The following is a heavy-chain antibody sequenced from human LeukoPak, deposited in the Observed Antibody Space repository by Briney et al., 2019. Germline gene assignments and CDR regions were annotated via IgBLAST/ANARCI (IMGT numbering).Heavy chain of an antibody. V-gene: IGHV3-23*01. J-gene: IGHJ4*02. CDR3: ARRNHYGSKEIDY. Sequence: GGSLRLSCAASGFTFSSYAMSWVRQAPGKGLEWVSAISGSGGSTYYADSVKGRFTISRDNSKNTLYLQMNSLRAEDTAVYYCARRNHYGSKEIDYWGQGTLVTVSS. CDR2: ISGSGGST. CDR1: GFTFSSYA. D-gene: IGHD3-22*01.